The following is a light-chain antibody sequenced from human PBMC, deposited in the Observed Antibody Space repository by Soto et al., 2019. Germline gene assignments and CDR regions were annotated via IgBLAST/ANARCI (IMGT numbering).Light chain of an antibody. CDR3: QQRSNWPLT. J-gene: IGKJ4*01. CDR2: DAS. Sequence: EIVLTQSPATLSLSPGERATLSCRASQSVSSYLAWYQQKPGQAPRLLIYDASNRATGIPARFSGSGSGTDFTLTISSLEPEDFAVYYFQQRSNWPLTFGGGTKVAIK. V-gene: IGKV3-11*01. CDR1: QSVSSY.